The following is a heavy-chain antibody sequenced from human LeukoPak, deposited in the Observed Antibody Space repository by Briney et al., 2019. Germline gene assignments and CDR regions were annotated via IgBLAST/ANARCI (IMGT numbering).Heavy chain of an antibody. J-gene: IGHJ6*03. V-gene: IGHV4-39*01. CDR3: ARHQWHYYYYMGV. CDR2: IYYSGDT. D-gene: IGHD6-19*01. Sequence: SETLSLTCTVSGGSISSSSYYWGWIRQPPGKGLEWIGSIYYSGDTYYNPSLKSRRVTISVDTSKNQFSLRLSSVTAADTAVYYCARHQWHYYYYMGVWGKGSTVTLSS. CDR1: GGSISSSSYY.